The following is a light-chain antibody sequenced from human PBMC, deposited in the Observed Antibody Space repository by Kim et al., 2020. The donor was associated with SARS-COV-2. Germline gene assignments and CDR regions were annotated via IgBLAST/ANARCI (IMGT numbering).Light chain of an antibody. Sequence: APGKTARITCGGNNIGSKSVHWYQQKPGQAPVLVIYYDSDRPSGIPERFSGSNSGNTATLTISRDEAGDEADYYCQVWDSSSDLWVFGGGTQLTVL. CDR1: NIGSKS. CDR2: YDS. CDR3: QVWDSSSDLWV. V-gene: IGLV3-21*04. J-gene: IGLJ7*01.